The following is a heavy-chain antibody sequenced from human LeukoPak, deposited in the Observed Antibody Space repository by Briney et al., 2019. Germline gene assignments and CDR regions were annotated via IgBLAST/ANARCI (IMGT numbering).Heavy chain of an antibody. CDR1: GFTFSSYG. Sequence: GGSLRLSCAASGFTFSSYGMHWVRQAPGKGLEWVAVISYDGSNKYYADSVKGRFTISRDNSKNTLYLQMNSLRAEDTAVYYCTRGKWELLPFDYWGQGTLVTVSS. D-gene: IGHD1-26*01. CDR3: TRGKWELLPFDY. V-gene: IGHV3-30*03. J-gene: IGHJ4*02. CDR2: ISYDGSNK.